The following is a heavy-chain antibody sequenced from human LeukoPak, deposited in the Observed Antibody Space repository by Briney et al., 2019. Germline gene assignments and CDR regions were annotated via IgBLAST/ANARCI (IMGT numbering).Heavy chain of an antibody. CDR3: ARDLGTGWLQLLPGFDY. V-gene: IGHV1-46*01. CDR2: INPSGGST. J-gene: IGHJ4*02. CDR1: GYTFTSYY. D-gene: IGHD5-24*01. Sequence: ASVKVSCKASGYTFTSYYMPWVRQAPGQGLEWMGIINPSGGSTSYAQKFQGRVTMTRDTSTSTVYMELSSLRSEDTAVYYCARDLGTGWLQLLPGFDYWGQGTLVTVSS.